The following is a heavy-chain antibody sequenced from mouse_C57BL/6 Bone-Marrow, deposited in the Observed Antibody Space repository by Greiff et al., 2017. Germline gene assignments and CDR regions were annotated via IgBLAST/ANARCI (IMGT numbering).Heavy chain of an antibody. D-gene: IGHD2-4*01. J-gene: IGHJ3*01. V-gene: IGHV1-7*01. CDR2: INPSSGYT. Sequence: QVQLQQSGAELAKPGASVKLSCKASGYTFTSYWMHWVKQRPGQGLEWIGYINPSSGYTKYNQKFKDKATLTADKSSSTAYMQLSSLTYEDSAVYYCASGGLIYYDYDDPAWFAYWGQGTLVTVSA. CDR3: ASGGLIYYDYDDPAWFAY. CDR1: GYTFTSYW.